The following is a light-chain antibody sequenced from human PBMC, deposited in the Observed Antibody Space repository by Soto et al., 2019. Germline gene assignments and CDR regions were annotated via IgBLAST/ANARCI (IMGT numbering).Light chain of an antibody. CDR3: QQSYSTLTWT. CDR1: QTISSW. J-gene: IGKJ1*01. CDR2: AAS. Sequence: DIQMTQSPSTLPASVGDRVTITCRASQTISSWLAWYQQKPGKAPKLLIYAASSLQSGVPSRFSGSGSGTDFTLTISSLQPEDFATYYCQQSYSTLTWTFGQGTKVDIK. V-gene: IGKV1-39*01.